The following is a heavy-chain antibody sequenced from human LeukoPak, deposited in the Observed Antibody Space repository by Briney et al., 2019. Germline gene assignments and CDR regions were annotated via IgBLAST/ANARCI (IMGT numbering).Heavy chain of an antibody. J-gene: IGHJ4*02. CDR2: IYYSGST. V-gene: IGHV4-30-4*08. D-gene: IGHD5-12*01. Sequence: SQTLSLTCTVSGDSISNGDYYWSWIRQHPEKGLECIGHIYYSGSTNYNPSLKSRVTISVDTSKNQFSLKLSSVTAADTAVYYCAGATSYYFDYWGQGTLVTVSS. CDR3: AGATSYYFDY. CDR1: GDSISNGDYY.